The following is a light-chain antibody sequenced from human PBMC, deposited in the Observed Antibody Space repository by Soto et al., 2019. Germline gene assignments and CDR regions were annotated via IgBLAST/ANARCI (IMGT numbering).Light chain of an antibody. CDR3: QQYYDWPRT. Sequence: EVVMTQSQASLSVSQGERATLSCRASQSVSSNLAWYQQKPGQAPRLLIYGESARATGIPARFSGSGSGTEFTLTISSLQSEDFAVYFCQQYYDWPRTFGQGTKVDIK. CDR2: GES. CDR1: QSVSSN. V-gene: IGKV3-15*01. J-gene: IGKJ1*01.